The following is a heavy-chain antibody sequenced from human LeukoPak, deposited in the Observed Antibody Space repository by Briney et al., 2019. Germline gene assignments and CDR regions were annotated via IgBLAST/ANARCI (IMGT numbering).Heavy chain of an antibody. CDR3: ARGRDFWSGYPYFDY. CDR1: GFNFNNYW. V-gene: IGHV3-7*01. Sequence: GGSLRLSCAASGFNFNNYWMSWLRQAPGKGLEWVANIKDDGSEEYYVDSVKGRFTIARDNAYNSLYLQMNSLRVEDTAVYYCARGRDFWSGYPYFDYWGQGTLVTVSS. J-gene: IGHJ4*02. CDR2: IKDDGSEE. D-gene: IGHD3-3*01.